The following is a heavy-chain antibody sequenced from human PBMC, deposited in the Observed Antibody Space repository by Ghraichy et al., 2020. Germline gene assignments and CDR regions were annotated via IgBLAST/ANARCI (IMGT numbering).Heavy chain of an antibody. D-gene: IGHD5-18*01. CDR2: VHYSGGS. CDR3: ARRGRGYSLYYYGLDV. Sequence: SETLSLICSVSGGSIRPHYWSWIRQPPGKGLEWIGYVHYSGGSDYDPSLKSRVSISVDTSKNQFSLSLTSVTAADTAVYYCARRGRGYSLYYYGLDVWGQGTTVTVSS. J-gene: IGHJ6*02. CDR1: GGSIRPHY. V-gene: IGHV4-59*08.